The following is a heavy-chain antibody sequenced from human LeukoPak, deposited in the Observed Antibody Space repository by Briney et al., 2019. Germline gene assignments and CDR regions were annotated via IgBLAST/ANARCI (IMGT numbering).Heavy chain of an antibody. CDR2: ISGSGTNT. D-gene: IGHD3-16*02. V-gene: IGHV3-23*01. Sequence: PGGSLRLSCAASGFSFSSYALTWVRQAPGRGLEWVSAISGSGTNTYYADSVKGRFTISRDNSKNTLYLQMNSLRAEDTAVYYCAKLPNYDYLWGTYRYFDYWGQGTLVTVSS. CDR3: AKLPNYDYLWGTYRYFDY. J-gene: IGHJ4*02. CDR1: GFSFSSYA.